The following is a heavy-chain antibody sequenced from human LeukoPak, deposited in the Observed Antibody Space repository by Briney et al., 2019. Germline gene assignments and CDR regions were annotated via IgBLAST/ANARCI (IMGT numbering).Heavy chain of an antibody. V-gene: IGHV3-20*04. CDR1: GFTFDDYG. J-gene: IGHJ4*02. CDR2: INWNGGST. Sequence: GGSLRLSCAASGFTFDDYGMSWVRQAPGKGLEWVSCINWNGGSTGYADSVKGRFTISRDNSKNTLYLQMNSLRAEDTAVYYCAKGRFLEWLFGDYWGQGTLVTVSS. D-gene: IGHD3-3*01. CDR3: AKGRFLEWLFGDY.